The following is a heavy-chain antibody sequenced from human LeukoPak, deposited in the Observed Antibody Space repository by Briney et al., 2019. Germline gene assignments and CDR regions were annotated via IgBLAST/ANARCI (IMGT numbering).Heavy chain of an antibody. V-gene: IGHV4-4*09. CDR1: GGSVSSYY. Sequence: SETLSLTCTVSGGSVSSYYWSWIRQPPGKGLEWIGYIYSSENTKYNSSLESRVTMSVDTSKNQFFLKLSSVTAADTAVYYCARFHSGPSGSYVLCYFDLWGRGTLVTVSS. CDR2: IYSSENT. CDR3: ARFHSGPSGSYVLCYFDL. D-gene: IGHD6-19*01. J-gene: IGHJ2*01.